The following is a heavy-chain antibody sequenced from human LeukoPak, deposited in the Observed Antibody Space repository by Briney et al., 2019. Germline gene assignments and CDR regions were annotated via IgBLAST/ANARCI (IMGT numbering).Heavy chain of an antibody. D-gene: IGHD4-17*01. CDR2: IKEDGSAK. CDR1: GFTFSNQW. J-gene: IGHJ3*02. CDR3: ARDGRDISDYGDSYPFDI. Sequence: PGGSLRLSCAASGFTFSNQWMGWVRQAPGKGLEWVANIKEDGSAKNYVDSVKGRFTISRDNAKNSLYLQMNILRDEDTAVYYCARDGRDISDYGDSYPFDIWGQGSMVTVSS. V-gene: IGHV3-7*01.